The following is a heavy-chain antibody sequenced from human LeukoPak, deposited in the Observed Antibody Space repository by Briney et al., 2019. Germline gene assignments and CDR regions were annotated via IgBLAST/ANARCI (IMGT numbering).Heavy chain of an antibody. CDR2: ISSSSSTI. CDR3: ASRDGRDDYRSFDY. CDR1: GFTFSSYS. V-gene: IGHV3-48*01. Sequence: GGSLRLSCAASGFTFSSYSMNWVRQAPGKGLEWVSYISSSSSTIYYADSVKGRFTISRDNAKNSLYLQMNSLRVEDTALYYCASRDGRDDYRSFDYWGQGTLVTVSS. J-gene: IGHJ4*02. D-gene: IGHD5-24*01.